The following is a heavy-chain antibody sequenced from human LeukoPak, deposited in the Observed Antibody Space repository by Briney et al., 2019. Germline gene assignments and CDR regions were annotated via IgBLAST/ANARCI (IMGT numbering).Heavy chain of an antibody. CDR1: GYTFTGYD. Sequence: AAVKVSCKASGYTFTGYDINWVRQATGQGREWVGWMNPDSGHTGYAQKFQGRVTMTRDTSISTAYMELTSLTSEDTAVYYCARVWGSIDYWGQGTLVTVSS. D-gene: IGHD2-21*01. V-gene: IGHV1-8*01. J-gene: IGHJ4*02. CDR3: ARVWGSIDY. CDR2: MNPDSGHT.